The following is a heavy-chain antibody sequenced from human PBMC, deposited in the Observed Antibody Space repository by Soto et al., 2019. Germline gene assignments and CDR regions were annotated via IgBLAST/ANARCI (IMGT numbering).Heavy chain of an antibody. J-gene: IGHJ4*02. CDR3: ARSSGVPTPDFDY. D-gene: IGHD3-3*01. CDR2: ISHDGTNR. Sequence: GGSLRLSCAASGFAFNIYAIHWVRQAPGKGLEWVAVISHDGTNRYYTDSVRGRFTISRDNSKNTVYLEMDSLKADDTAVYYCARSSGVPTPDFDYWGQGTLVTVSS. V-gene: IGHV3-30-3*01. CDR1: GFAFNIYA.